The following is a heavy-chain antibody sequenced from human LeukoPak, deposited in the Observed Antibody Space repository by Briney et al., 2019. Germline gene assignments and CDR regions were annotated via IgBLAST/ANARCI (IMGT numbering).Heavy chain of an antibody. CDR1: GYTFTTYA. Sequence: VASVKVSCKASGYTFTTYAMHWVRQAPGQRLEWMGWINAGNGNTKYSQKFQGRVTITRDTSASTAYMELSSLRSEDTAVYYCARVGNRYGDYGPKSPSHGFDYWGQGTLVPSPQ. D-gene: IGHD4-17*01. CDR3: ARVGNRYGDYGPKSPSHGFDY. J-gene: IGHJ4*02. CDR2: INAGNGNT. V-gene: IGHV1-3*01.